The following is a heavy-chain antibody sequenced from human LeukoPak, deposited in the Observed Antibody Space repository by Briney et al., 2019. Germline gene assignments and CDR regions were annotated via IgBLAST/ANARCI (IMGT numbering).Heavy chain of an antibody. CDR3: ARVDHDFWSGYWSDY. V-gene: IGHV1-18*01. Sequence: GASVKVSCKASGYTFTSYGISWVRQAPGQGLEWMGWISAYNGNTNYAQKLQGRVTMTTDTSASTAYMELRSLRSDDTAVYYCARVDHDFWSGYWSDYWGQGTLVTVSS. D-gene: IGHD3-3*01. CDR1: GYTFTSYG. J-gene: IGHJ4*02. CDR2: ISAYNGNT.